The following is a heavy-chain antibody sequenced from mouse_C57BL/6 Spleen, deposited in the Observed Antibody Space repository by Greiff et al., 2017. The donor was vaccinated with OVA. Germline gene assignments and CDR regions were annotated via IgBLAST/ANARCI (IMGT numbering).Heavy chain of an antibody. CDR2: IDPNSGGT. CDR1: GYTFTSYW. Sequence: QVQLQQPGAELVKPGASVKLSCKASGYTFTSYWMHWVKQRPGRGLEWIGRIDPNSGGTKYNEKFKSKATLTVDKPSSTAYMELRSLTSEDSAVYDCARGTYVSSYEGWFAYWGRGTLVTVSA. D-gene: IGHD1-1*01. CDR3: ARGTYVSSYEGWFAY. V-gene: IGHV1-72*01. J-gene: IGHJ3*01.